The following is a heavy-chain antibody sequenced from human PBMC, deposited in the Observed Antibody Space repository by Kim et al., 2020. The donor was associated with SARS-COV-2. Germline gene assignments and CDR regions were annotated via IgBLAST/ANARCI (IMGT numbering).Heavy chain of an antibody. D-gene: IGHD3-10*01. Sequence: GGSLRLSCVVSRFSFNNYWINWVRQAPGKGLEWVSRISSDGSITNYADSVKGRFTMSRDNAENTLYLQMNSLRAEDTAVYYCARGFFRDGFDVWGQGTTVTVSS. CDR1: RFSFNNYW. V-gene: IGHV3-74*01. CDR2: ISSDGSIT. CDR3: ARGFFRDGFDV. J-gene: IGHJ6*02.